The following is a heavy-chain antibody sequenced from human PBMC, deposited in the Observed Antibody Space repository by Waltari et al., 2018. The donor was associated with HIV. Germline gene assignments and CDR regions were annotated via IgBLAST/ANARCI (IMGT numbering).Heavy chain of an antibody. V-gene: IGHV3-21*01. CDR2: ISSSSSYI. D-gene: IGHD3-9*01. Sequence: EVQLVESGGGLVKPGGSLRPSCAASGFTFSSYRLNWVRQAPGKGLEWVSSISSSSSYIYYADSVKGRFTISRDNAKNSLYLQMNSRRAEDTAVYYCARDISYYYGMDVWGQGTTVTVSS. CDR3: ARDISYYYGMDV. CDR1: GFTFSSYR. J-gene: IGHJ6*02.